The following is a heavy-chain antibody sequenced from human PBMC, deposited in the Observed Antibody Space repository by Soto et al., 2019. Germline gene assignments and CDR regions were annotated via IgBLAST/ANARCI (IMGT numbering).Heavy chain of an antibody. CDR3: AKGKAHTLFGVDTLFDY. J-gene: IGHJ4*02. D-gene: IGHD3-3*01. Sequence: PGGSLRLSCAASGFPFGSHAMSWVRQAPGKGLEWVELVSGNGGTTNYADSVKGRFTISRDNSQKTLYLQMNSLRAEDTAIYYCAKGKAHTLFGVDTLFDYWGQGTLVTVPQ. V-gene: IGHV3-23*01. CDR2: VSGNGGTT. CDR1: GFPFGSHA.